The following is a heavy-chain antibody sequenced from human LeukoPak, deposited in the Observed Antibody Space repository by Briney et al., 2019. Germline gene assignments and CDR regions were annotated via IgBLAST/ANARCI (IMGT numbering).Heavy chain of an antibody. V-gene: IGHV1-3*01. CDR3: ARDYYDSSGYYSPSYFDY. J-gene: IGHJ4*02. CDR1: GYTFTSYA. Sequence: ASVKVSCKASGYTFTSYAIHWVRQAPGQRLEWMGWINAGNGNTKYSQKFQGRVTITRDTSASTAYMELSSLRSEDTAVYYCARDYYDSSGYYSPSYFDYWGQGTLVTVSS. CDR2: INAGNGNT. D-gene: IGHD3-22*01.